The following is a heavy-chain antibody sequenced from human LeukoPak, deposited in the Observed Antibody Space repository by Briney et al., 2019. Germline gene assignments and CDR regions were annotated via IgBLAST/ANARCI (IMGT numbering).Heavy chain of an antibody. Sequence: PSETLSLTCAVYGGFFSGYYWSWIRQPPGKGLEWIGEINHSGSTNYNPSLKSRVTISVDTSKNQFSLKLSSVTAADTAVYYCARVNGDYVSYYYYMDVWGKGTTVTVSS. CDR2: INHSGST. D-gene: IGHD4-17*01. V-gene: IGHV4-34*01. CDR3: ARVNGDYVSYYYYMDV. CDR1: GGFFSGYY. J-gene: IGHJ6*03.